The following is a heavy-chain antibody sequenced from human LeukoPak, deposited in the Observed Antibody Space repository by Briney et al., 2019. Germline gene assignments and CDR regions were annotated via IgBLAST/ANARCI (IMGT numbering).Heavy chain of an antibody. D-gene: IGHD6-19*01. CDR2: IKQDGSER. Sequence: GGSLRLSCAASGLTFSNYGMHWVRQAPGKGLEWVANIKQDGSERHYADSVTGRFTISRDNAKNSLYLQMNSLRAEDTAVYYCARDVSPRYSSGWADAFDIWGQGTMVTVSS. CDR1: GLTFSNYG. V-gene: IGHV3-7*01. J-gene: IGHJ3*02. CDR3: ARDVSPRYSSGWADAFDI.